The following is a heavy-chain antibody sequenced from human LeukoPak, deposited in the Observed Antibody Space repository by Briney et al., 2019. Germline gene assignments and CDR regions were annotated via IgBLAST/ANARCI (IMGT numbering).Heavy chain of an antibody. CDR3: ARANSSWSYYYYYYMDV. V-gene: IGHV3-48*04. D-gene: IGHD6-13*01. Sequence: GGSLRLSCAASGFTFSSYWMSWVRQAPGKGLEWVSYISSSGSTIYYADSVKGRFTISRDNAKNSLYLQMNSLRAEDTAVYYCARANSSWSYYYYYYMDVWGKGTTVTISS. CDR1: GFTFSSYW. CDR2: ISSSGSTI. J-gene: IGHJ6*03.